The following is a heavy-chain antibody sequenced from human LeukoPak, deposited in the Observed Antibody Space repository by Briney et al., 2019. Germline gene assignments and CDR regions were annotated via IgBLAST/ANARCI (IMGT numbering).Heavy chain of an antibody. CDR2: VYYTGST. V-gene: IGHV4-59*01. D-gene: IGHD3-22*01. CDR3: ARHDSSGYTSFYY. CDR1: GVSICNSY. J-gene: IGHJ4*02. Sequence: SETLSLTCTVSGVSICNSYWSWLRQPPGKGLEWIGYVYYTGSTNYNPSLKSRVTISVDTSENQFSLKLSSVTAADTAVYYCARHDSSGYTSFYYWGQGTLVTVSS.